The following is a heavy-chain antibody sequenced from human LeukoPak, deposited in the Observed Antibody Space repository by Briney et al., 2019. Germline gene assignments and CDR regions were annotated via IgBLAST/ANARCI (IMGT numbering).Heavy chain of an antibody. V-gene: IGHV4-4*09. CDR3: PGGGGGFWLDP. J-gene: IGHJ5*02. CDR2: IYHRGSI. D-gene: IGHD3-16*01. CDR1: DASITTYY. Sequence: KPSETLSLTCTVSDASITTYYWSWIRQSPGKGLEWIGYIYHRGSIKYNPSLKSRVTISIDTSKHQFSLKLSSVPAGVTAVHLCPGGGGGFWLDPWGQGTLVTVSS.